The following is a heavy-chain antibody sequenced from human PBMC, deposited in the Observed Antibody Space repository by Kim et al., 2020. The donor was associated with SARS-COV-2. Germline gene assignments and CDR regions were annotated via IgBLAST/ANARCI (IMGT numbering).Heavy chain of an antibody. J-gene: IGHJ6*02. CDR3: ARLPGIAVAGTPYYYYGMDV. D-gene: IGHD6-19*01. Sequence: RVTISVDTSKNQFSLKLSSVTAADTAVYYCARLPGIAVAGTPYYYYGMDVWGQGSTVTVSS. V-gene: IGHV4-39*01.